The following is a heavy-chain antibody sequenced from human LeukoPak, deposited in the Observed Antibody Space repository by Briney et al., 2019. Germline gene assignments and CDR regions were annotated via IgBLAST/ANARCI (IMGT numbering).Heavy chain of an antibody. Sequence: SETLFLTCNVSGGSINSYYWSWIRQAPGKGLEWIGYIYYSGGTNYNPSLKSRVTISVDTSRNQFFLNLNSVTAADTAAYYCARGGYYTLEYYYYMDVWGKGTTVTVSS. CDR3: ARGGYYTLEYYYYMDV. J-gene: IGHJ6*03. CDR2: IYYSGGT. D-gene: IGHD3-3*01. CDR1: GGSINSYY. V-gene: IGHV4-59*01.